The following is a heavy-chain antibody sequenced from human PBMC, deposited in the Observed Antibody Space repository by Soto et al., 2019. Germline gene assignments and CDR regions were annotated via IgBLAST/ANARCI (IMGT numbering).Heavy chain of an antibody. J-gene: IGHJ5*02. V-gene: IGHV1-18*01. Sequence: ASVKVSCKASGYTFTSYGISWVRQAPGQGLEWMGWISAYNGNTNYAQKLQGRVTMTTDTSTSTAYMELRSLRSDDTAVYYCARDSQGYCTSTSCRYNWFDPWGQGTLVTVSS. D-gene: IGHD2-2*01. CDR1: GYTFTSYG. CDR2: ISAYNGNT. CDR3: ARDSQGYCTSTSCRYNWFDP.